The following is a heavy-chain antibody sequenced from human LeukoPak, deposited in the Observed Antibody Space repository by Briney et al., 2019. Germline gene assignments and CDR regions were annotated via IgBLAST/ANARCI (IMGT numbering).Heavy chain of an antibody. D-gene: IGHD1-7*01. J-gene: IGHJ4*02. CDR1: GFTFSSYE. Sequence: GGSLRLSCAASGFTFSSYEMNWVRQAPGKGLEWVSYISTSGNTRYYADSVKGRFTISRDNAKNSLYLQMNSLRVEDTVVYYCARELSGTTSYYFDYWGQGTLVTVSS. CDR2: ISTSGNTR. V-gene: IGHV3-48*03. CDR3: ARELSGTTSYYFDY.